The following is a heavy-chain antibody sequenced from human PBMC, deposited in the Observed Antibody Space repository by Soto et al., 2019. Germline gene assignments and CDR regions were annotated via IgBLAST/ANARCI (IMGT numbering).Heavy chain of an antibody. J-gene: IGHJ5*02. CDR3: ARDSNYYGSGSDP. CDR1: GFIVSNNY. Sequence: EVHLVESGGGLVQPGESLRLSCVASGFIVSNNYMSWFRQAPGKGLEWVSVIYSGGATYYADSMKGRFTIARDNSKTTVYHQMNSLRAEDTAVYYCARDSNYYGSGSDPWGQGTLVTVST. V-gene: IGHV3-66*01. CDR2: IYSGGAT. D-gene: IGHD3-10*01.